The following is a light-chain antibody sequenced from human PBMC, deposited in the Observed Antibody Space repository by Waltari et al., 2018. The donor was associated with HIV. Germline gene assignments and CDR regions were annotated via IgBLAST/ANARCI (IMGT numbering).Light chain of an antibody. CDR2: KDT. CDR1: VLAKQY. V-gene: IGLV3-25*03. CDR3: QSSDDSRPWI. Sequence: YELTQPPSMSVSPGQTAKITCSGDVLAKQYAYWYHQKPGQAPVLVMSKDTERPSEIPERFSGSSSGTTVTLTISGVQAEDEADYHCQSSDDSRPWIFGGGTKMTVL. J-gene: IGLJ2*01.